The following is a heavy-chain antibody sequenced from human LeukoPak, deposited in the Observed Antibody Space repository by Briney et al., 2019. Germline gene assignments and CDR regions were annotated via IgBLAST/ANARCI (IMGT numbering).Heavy chain of an antibody. Sequence: PGGSLRLSCAASGFTFSSYWMSWVRQAPEKGLEWVANINQGGSEKYYVDSVRGRFTISRDNAKNSLYLQMNSLRADDTAVYYCARDVTALDSWGQGTPVTVSS. CDR1: GFTFSSYW. CDR2: INQGGSEK. J-gene: IGHJ4*02. CDR3: ARDVTALDS. D-gene: IGHD2-2*01. V-gene: IGHV3-7*01.